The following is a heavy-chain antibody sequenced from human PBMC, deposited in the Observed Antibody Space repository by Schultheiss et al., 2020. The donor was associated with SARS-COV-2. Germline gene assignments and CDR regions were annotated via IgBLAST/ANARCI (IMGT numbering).Heavy chain of an antibody. CDR3: ARGWVGANYYYYYMDV. Sequence: SETLSLTCTVSAGSISNSYWSWIRQPPGKGLEYIGYIHYSGSTNYNPSLKSRVTISVDTSKNQFSLKLSSVTATDTAVYFCARGWVGANYYYYYMDVWGKGTTVTVSS. D-gene: IGHD1-26*01. V-gene: IGHV4-59*01. CDR1: AGSISNSY. CDR2: IHYSGST. J-gene: IGHJ6*03.